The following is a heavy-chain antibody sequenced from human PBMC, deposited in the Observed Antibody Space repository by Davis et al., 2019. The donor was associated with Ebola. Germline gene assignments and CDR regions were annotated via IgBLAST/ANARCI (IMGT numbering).Heavy chain of an antibody. V-gene: IGHV3-7*04. Sequence: GESLKISCAASGFPFSSYYMSWVRQAPGKGLEWVADTNHHGTEKYYVDSVRGRFTISRDNGKNSLYLQINSLRAEDTAVYYCARGQWLVRYFDYWGQGTLVTVSS. D-gene: IGHD6-19*01. CDR1: GFPFSSYY. CDR3: ARGQWLVRYFDY. CDR2: TNHHGTEK. J-gene: IGHJ4*02.